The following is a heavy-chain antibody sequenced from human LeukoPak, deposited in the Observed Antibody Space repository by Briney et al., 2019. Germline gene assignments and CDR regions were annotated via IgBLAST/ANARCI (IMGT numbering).Heavy chain of an antibody. Sequence: GGSLRLSCTASGFTFGDYAMSWFRQASGKGLEWAGFIRSKAYGGTTEYAASVRGRFTISRDDSKSIAYLQMNSLKTEDTAVYYCTRAPNLLWFGELLPPDYWGQGTLVTVSS. CDR3: TRAPNLLWFGELLPPDY. D-gene: IGHD3-10*01. CDR1: GFTFGDYA. V-gene: IGHV3-49*03. J-gene: IGHJ4*02. CDR2: IRSKAYGGTT.